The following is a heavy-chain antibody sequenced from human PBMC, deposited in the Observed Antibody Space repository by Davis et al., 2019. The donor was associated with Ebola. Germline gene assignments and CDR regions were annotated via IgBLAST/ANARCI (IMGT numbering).Heavy chain of an antibody. CDR1: GASFSGYY. V-gene: IGHV4-34*01. CDR3: ARGLHGDYAFDL. D-gene: IGHD4-17*01. CDR2: IHHTGSA. Sequence: PSETLSLTCTLYGASFSGYYWGWIRQTPGKRLEWIGEIHHTGSARFNPSLETRVTISLDTSKNQISMRLTSLTAADTAVYYCARGLHGDYAFDLWGQGAMVTVSS. J-gene: IGHJ4*02.